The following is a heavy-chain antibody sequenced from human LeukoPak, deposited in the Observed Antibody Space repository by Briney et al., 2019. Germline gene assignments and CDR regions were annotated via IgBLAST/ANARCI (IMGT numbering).Heavy chain of an antibody. CDR2: IYYSGSN. Sequence: SETLSLTCTVSGGSISSGGYYWSWIRQHPGKGLEWIGYIYYSGSNYYNPSLKSRVTISVDTSKNQFSLKLSSVTAADTAVYYCARDSRGYSYGYVPYNYYYGMDVWGQGTTVTVSS. CDR3: ARDSRGYSYGYVPYNYYYGMDV. D-gene: IGHD5-18*01. CDR1: GGSISSGGYY. V-gene: IGHV4-31*03. J-gene: IGHJ6*02.